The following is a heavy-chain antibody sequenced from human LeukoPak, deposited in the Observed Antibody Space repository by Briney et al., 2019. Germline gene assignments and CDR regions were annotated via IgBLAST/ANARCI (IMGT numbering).Heavy chain of an antibody. CDR1: GYSINNYW. CDR2: IYPADSDI. CDR3: ARQEYCSGASCYTWFDP. V-gene: IGHV5-51*01. Sequence: KHGESLKISCKGSGYSINNYWIAWVRQMPGKGLEWMGIIYPADSDIRYSPSFQGQVTISADKSISTAYLQWNSLKASDTAMYYCARQEYCSGASCYTWFDPWGQGTLVTVSS. D-gene: IGHD2-15*01. J-gene: IGHJ5*02.